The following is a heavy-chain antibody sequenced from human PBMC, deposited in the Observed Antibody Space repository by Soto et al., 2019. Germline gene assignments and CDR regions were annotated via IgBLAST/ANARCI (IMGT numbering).Heavy chain of an antibody. V-gene: IGHV4-59*01. CDR3: ARTTVTPDYYYGMDV. CDR1: GGSISSYY. J-gene: IGHJ6*02. D-gene: IGHD4-4*01. Sequence: PSETLSLTCTVSGGSISSYYWSWIRQPPGKGLEWIGYIYYSGSTNYNPSLKSRVTISVDTSKNQFSLKLSSVTAADTAVYYCARTTVTPDYYYGMDVWRQGTMVTVSS. CDR2: IYYSGST.